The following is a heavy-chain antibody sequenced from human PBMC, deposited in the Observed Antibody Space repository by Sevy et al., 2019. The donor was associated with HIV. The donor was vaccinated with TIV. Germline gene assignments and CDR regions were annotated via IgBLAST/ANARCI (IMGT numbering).Heavy chain of an antibody. CDR3: VREGVGGYSYSLDC. CDR2: MKEDGSER. J-gene: IGHJ4*02. V-gene: IGHV3-7*01. D-gene: IGHD5-18*01. CDR1: GFTFSSYW. Sequence: GRSLRLSCAASGFTFSSYWMSWVRQAPGKGLEWVATMKEDGSERNYVDSVKGRFTISRDNAKNSLYLQMNSLRAEDTAVYYCVREGVGGYSYSLDCWGQGTLVTISS.